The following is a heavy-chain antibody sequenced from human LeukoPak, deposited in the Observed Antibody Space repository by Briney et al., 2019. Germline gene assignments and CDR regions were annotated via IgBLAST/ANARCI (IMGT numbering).Heavy chain of an antibody. J-gene: IGHJ5*02. V-gene: IGHV4-38-2*02. Sequence: SETQSLTCTVSGYSISSGYYWGWIRQPPGKGLEWIGRIYHSGSTHYNPSPKRPGTISVDTSKNQFSLQLSSVTAADPAVYYCARDRPYYYGSGSPRNWFDPWGQGTLVTVSS. CDR2: IYHSGST. CDR1: GYSISSGYY. CDR3: ARDRPYYYGSGSPRNWFDP. D-gene: IGHD3-10*01.